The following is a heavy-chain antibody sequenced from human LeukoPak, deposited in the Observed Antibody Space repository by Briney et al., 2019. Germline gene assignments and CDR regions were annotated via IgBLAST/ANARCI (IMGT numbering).Heavy chain of an antibody. CDR1: GGSISSGSYY. Sequence: SETLSLTCTVSGGSISSGSYYWSWIRQPPGKGLEWIGYIYYSGSTNYNPSLKSRVTISVDTSKNQFSLKLSSVTAADTAVYYCARDSYGGDAFDIWGQGTMVTVSS. D-gene: IGHD4/OR15-4a*01. J-gene: IGHJ3*02. CDR2: IYYSGST. CDR3: ARDSYGGDAFDI. V-gene: IGHV4-61*01.